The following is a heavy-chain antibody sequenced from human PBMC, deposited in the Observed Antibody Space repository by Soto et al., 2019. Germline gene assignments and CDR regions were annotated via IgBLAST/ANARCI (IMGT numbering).Heavy chain of an antibody. Sequence: SETLSLTCTVSGGSISSYYWSWIRQPPGKGLEWIGYIYYSGSTNYNPSPKSRVTISVDTSKNQFSLKLSSVTAADTAVYYCARGEFGTGGSWGQGTLVTVSS. D-gene: IGHD3-10*01. J-gene: IGHJ5*02. CDR3: ARGEFGTGGS. CDR2: IYYSGST. CDR1: GGSISSYY. V-gene: IGHV4-59*01.